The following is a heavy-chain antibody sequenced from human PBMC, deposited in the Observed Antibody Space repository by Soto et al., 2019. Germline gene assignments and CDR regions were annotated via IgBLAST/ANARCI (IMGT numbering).Heavy chain of an antibody. CDR1: GGTFSSYG. CDR3: ARDGRSSSYDY. Sequence: QVQLVQSGAEVQKPGSSVKVSCKSSGGTFSSYGINWVRQAPGQGPEWMGMIIPNFGTPKYAQKFQGRVTITADESTSTSYMELSSLRSEDTAMYCCARDGRSSSYDYWGQGTLVTVSS. V-gene: IGHV1-69*18. D-gene: IGHD6-13*01. CDR2: IIPNFGTP. J-gene: IGHJ4*02.